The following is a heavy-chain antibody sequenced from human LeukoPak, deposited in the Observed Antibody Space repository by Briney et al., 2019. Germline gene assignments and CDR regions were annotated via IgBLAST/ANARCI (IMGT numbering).Heavy chain of an antibody. CDR1: GGSFSGYY. CDR2: INHSGST. Sequence: SETLSLTCAVYGGSFSGYYWSWIRQPPGKGLEWIGEINHSGSTNYNPSLKSRVTISVDTSKNQFSLKLSSVTAADTAVYYCATPMMDYGQEAFDIWGQGTMVTVSS. D-gene: IGHD4/OR15-4a*01. J-gene: IGHJ3*02. V-gene: IGHV4-34*01. CDR3: ATPMMDYGQEAFDI.